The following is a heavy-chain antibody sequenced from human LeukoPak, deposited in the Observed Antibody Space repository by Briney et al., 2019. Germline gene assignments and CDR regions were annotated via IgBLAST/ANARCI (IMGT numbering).Heavy chain of an antibody. J-gene: IGHJ6*02. V-gene: IGHV1-18*01. D-gene: IGHD5-18*01. CDR3: ARVDSYGLTRARVYYYGMDV. CDR1: GYTFTSYG. CDR2: ISAYNGNT. Sequence: APVKVSCKASGYTFTSYGISWVRQAPGQGLEWMGWISAYNGNTNYAQKLQGRVTMTTDTSTSTAYMELRSLRSDDTAVYYCARVDSYGLTRARVYYYGMDVWGQGTTVTVSS.